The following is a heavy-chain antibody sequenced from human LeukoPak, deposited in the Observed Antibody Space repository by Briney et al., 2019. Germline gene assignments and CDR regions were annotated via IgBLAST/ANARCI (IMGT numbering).Heavy chain of an antibody. CDR1: GFTFSDYY. CDR3: ARESLGYCSSTSCYGRYYDFWSGYYVFDY. J-gene: IGHJ4*02. V-gene: IGHV3-11*01. D-gene: IGHD3-3*01. Sequence: PGGSLRLSCAASGFTFSDYYMSWIRQAPGKGLEWVSYISSSGSTIYYADSVKGRFTISRDNAKNSLYLQMNSLRAEDTAVHYCARESLGYCSSTSCYGRYYDFWSGYYVFDYWGQGTLVTVSS. CDR2: ISSSGSTI.